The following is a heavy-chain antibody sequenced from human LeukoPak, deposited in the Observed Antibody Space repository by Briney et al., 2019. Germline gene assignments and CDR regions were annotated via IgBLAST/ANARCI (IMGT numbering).Heavy chain of an antibody. V-gene: IGHV4-59*12. CDR3: SRESGAFSPFGY. CDR1: GGSISSYC. CDR2: ISLSGVT. Sequence: PSETLSLTCTVSGGSISSYCWSWIRQPPGQGLEWIGEISLSGVTNYNPSLKSRVTMSLDRSKNHLSLTLTSVAAADTAVYYCSRESGAFSPFGYWGQGTLVTVSS. D-gene: IGHD1-26*01. J-gene: IGHJ4*02.